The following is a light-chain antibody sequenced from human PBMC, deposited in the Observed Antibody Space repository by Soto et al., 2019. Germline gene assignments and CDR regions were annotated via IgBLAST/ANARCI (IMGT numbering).Light chain of an antibody. CDR1: SSNLGAGYD. CDR2: ANN. CDR3: QSYDSSLSGPYV. J-gene: IGLJ1*01. Sequence: QSVPTQPPAVSGARGQRVTISCTGSSSNLGAGYDVHWYQHLPGTAPKLLIYANNKPPSGVPDRFSASKSGTSASLAIAGLQAEDEADYYCQSYDSSLSGPYVFGTGTKLTVL. V-gene: IGLV1-40*01.